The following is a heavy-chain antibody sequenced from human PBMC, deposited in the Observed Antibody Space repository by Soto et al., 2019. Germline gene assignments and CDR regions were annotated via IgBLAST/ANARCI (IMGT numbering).Heavy chain of an antibody. V-gene: IGHV3-30-3*01. D-gene: IGHD5-12*01. Sequence: QVQLVESGGGVVQPGRSLRLSCAASGFTFSSYAMHWVRQAPGTGLEWVAVISYDGSNKYYADSVKGRFTISRDNSKNTLYLQMNSLRAEDTAVYYCARDYYRFNSGYGFSMDVWGQGTTVTVSS. J-gene: IGHJ6*02. CDR3: ARDYYRFNSGYGFSMDV. CDR1: GFTFSSYA. CDR2: ISYDGSNK.